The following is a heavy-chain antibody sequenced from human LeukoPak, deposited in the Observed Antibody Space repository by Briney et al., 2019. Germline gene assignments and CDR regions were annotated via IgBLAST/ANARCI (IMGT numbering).Heavy chain of an antibody. CDR2: IFGSGGSA. Sequence: PGGSLRLSCAASGFTFSSYAMYWVRQAPGKGLEWVSGIFGSGGSAHYADSVKCRFTISRDNSQNTVYLQMNSLRAEDTAVYYCGKTTTGYSSGRNPAWPVDYWGQGTLVTVSS. D-gene: IGHD6-19*01. J-gene: IGHJ4*02. CDR1: GFTFSSYA. V-gene: IGHV3-23*01. CDR3: GKTTTGYSSGRNPAWPVDY.